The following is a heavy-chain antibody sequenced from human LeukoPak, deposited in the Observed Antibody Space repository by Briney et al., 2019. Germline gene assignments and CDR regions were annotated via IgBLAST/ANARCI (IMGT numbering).Heavy chain of an antibody. CDR3: TRGIVGATSDY. D-gene: IGHD1-26*01. Sequence: GGSLRLSCVASGFTFSSYWMHWVRQAPGKGLVWVSRINSDGSSTNYADSVKGRFTISRDNARNTLYLQMNSLRAEDTAVYFCTRGIVGATSDYWGQGTLVTVSS. CDR2: INSDGSST. J-gene: IGHJ4*02. CDR1: GFTFSSYW. V-gene: IGHV3-74*01.